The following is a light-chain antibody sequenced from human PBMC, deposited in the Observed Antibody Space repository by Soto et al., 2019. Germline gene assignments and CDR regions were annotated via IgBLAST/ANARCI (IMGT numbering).Light chain of an antibody. CDR1: QSVSIN. V-gene: IGKV3-15*01. J-gene: IGKJ5*01. Sequence: EIVMTQSPATLSVSPGERATLSCRASQSVSINLAWYQQKPGQAPRLLIYDASTRATGIAARFSGSGSGTDFTLTISSLQSEDFAVYYCQQYDIWPLTFGQGTRLEIK. CDR2: DAS. CDR3: QQYDIWPLT.